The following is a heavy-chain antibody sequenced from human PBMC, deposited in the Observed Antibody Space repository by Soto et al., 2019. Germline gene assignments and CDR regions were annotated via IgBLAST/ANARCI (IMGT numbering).Heavy chain of an antibody. CDR3: ARDRGAPYYDFWSGSPNWFDP. CDR1: GFTFSSYW. Sequence: GGSLRLSCAASGFTFSSYWMSWVRQAPGKGLEWVANIKQDGSEKYYVDSVKGRFTISRDNAKNSLYLQMNSLRAEDTAVYYCARDRGAPYYDFWSGSPNWFDPWGQGTLVTVSS. CDR2: IKQDGSEK. J-gene: IGHJ5*02. V-gene: IGHV3-7*03. D-gene: IGHD3-3*01.